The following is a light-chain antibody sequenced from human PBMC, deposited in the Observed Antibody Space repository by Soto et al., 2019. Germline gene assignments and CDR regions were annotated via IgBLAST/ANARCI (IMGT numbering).Light chain of an antibody. CDR3: QQYYSLPPT. J-gene: IGKJ1*01. Sequence: DIVMTQSPDSLAVSLGERATINCKSSQSVLYRSNTKNYLAWYQRKPGQPPNLLIYWASTRESGVPDRFSGSGSGTDFPLTISSLQAEDVAVYYCQQYYSLPPTFGQGTKVEIK. CDR1: QSVLYRSNTKNY. CDR2: WAS. V-gene: IGKV4-1*01.